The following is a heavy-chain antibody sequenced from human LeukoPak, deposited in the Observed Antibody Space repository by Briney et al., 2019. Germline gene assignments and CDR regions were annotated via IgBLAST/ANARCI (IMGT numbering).Heavy chain of an antibody. CDR3: AKAVEQWLRLLGT. CDR1: GFGVSGNA. V-gene: IGHV3-23*01. CDR2: LGSDGRT. D-gene: IGHD6-19*01. Sequence: PGGSLRLSCEASGFGVSGNAMAWVRQAAGKGLQWVSGLGSDGRTHYADSVRGRFTISRDNSKNTLYLPMNSLRAEDTAVYYCAKAVEQWLRLLGTWGQGTLVTVSS. J-gene: IGHJ5*02.